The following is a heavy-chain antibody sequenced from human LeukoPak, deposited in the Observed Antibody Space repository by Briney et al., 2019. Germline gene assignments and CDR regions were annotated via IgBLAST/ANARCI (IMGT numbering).Heavy chain of an antibody. D-gene: IGHD3-10*01. Sequence: GGSLRLSCAASQSTFNSYVMTWVRQAPGKGLEWVSGNSGSGGSTYYADSVKGRFTISRDNSKNTVYLQMNSLRAEDTAVYYCAKVGAGPGSYTHFDYWGQGTLVTVSS. CDR2: NSGSGGST. J-gene: IGHJ4*02. CDR1: QSTFNSYV. V-gene: IGHV3-23*01. CDR3: AKVGAGPGSYTHFDY.